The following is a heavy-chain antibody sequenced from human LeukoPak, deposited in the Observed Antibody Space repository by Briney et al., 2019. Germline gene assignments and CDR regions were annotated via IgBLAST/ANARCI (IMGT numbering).Heavy chain of an antibody. Sequence: SGTLSLTCAVYGGSFSGYYWSWIRQPPGKGLEWIGEINHSGSTNYNPSLKSRVAISVDTSKNQFSLKLSSVTAADTAVYYCARGQIWFGDPREYWGQRTLVTVSS. CDR3: ARGQIWFGDPREY. D-gene: IGHD3-10*01. CDR2: INHSGST. CDR1: GGSFSGYY. V-gene: IGHV4-34*01. J-gene: IGHJ4*02.